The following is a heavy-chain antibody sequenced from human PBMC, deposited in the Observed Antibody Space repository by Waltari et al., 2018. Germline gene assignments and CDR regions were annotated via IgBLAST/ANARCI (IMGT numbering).Heavy chain of an antibody. D-gene: IGHD2-2*03. CDR3: VSGYCSSTSFYLVD. CDR1: GGTFSSYA. CDR2: LIPIFGTA. V-gene: IGHV1-69*01. J-gene: IGHJ4*02. Sequence: QVQLVQSGAEVKKPGSSVKVSCKDSGGTFSSYAISWVRQAPGHGLEWMGGLIPIFGTANYAQKFQRRVTITADESTGTAYVELGSQRSEDTAVYYGVSGYCSSTSFYLVDWGQGTLVTVSS.